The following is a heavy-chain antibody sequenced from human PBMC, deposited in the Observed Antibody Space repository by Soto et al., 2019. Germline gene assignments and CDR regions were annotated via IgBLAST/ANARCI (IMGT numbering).Heavy chain of an antibody. Sequence: PETLSLTCALYGPSFSGYYWSWIRQPPGKGLEWIGEINHSGSTNYNPSLKSRVTISVDTSKNQFSLKLSSVTAADTAVYYCASKLYYYDSSGYYPRVPTFDYWGQGTLVTVPQ. J-gene: IGHJ4*02. D-gene: IGHD3-22*01. CDR2: INHSGST. CDR1: GPSFSGYY. CDR3: ASKLYYYDSSGYYPRVPTFDY. V-gene: IGHV4-34*01.